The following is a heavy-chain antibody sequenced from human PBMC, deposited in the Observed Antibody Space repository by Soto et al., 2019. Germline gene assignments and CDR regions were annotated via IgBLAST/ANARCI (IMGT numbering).Heavy chain of an antibody. CDR3: AKDRHSGSYPESRFDY. D-gene: IGHD1-26*01. V-gene: IGHV3-30*18. CDR2: ISYDGSNK. Sequence: PGGSLRLSCAASGFTFSSYGMHWVRQAPGKGLEWVAVISYDGSNKYYADSVKGRFTISRDNSKNTLYLQMNSLRAEDTAVYYCAKDRHSGSYPESRFDYWGQGTLVTVSS. J-gene: IGHJ4*02. CDR1: GFTFSSYG.